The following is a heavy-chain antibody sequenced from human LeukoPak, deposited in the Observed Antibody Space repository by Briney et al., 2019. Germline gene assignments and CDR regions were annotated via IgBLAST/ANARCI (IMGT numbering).Heavy chain of an antibody. V-gene: IGHV4-31*03. J-gene: IGHJ4*02. CDR1: GGSISSGGYY. CDR2: IYYSGST. D-gene: IGHD2-21*02. CDR3: ARLAYCGGDCYYFDC. Sequence: SETLSLTCTVSGGSISSGGYYWSWIRQHPGKGLEWIGYIYYSGSTYYNPSLKSRVTISVDTSKNQFSLKLSSVTAADTAVYYCARLAYCGGDCYYFDCWGQGTLVTVSS.